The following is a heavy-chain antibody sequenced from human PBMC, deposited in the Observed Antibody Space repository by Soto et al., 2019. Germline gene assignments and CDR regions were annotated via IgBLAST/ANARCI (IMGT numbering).Heavy chain of an antibody. V-gene: IGHV3-74*01. D-gene: IGHD3-10*01. CDR1: GFTFISYW. J-gene: IGHJ5*02. CDR3: ARDKEEAYYGSGSYPLPFDP. CDR2: INSDGSST. Sequence: GGSLRLSCASSGFTFISYWMHWVRQAPGKGLVWVSRINSDGSSTSYADSVKGRFTISRDNAKNTLYLQMNSLRAEDTAVYYCARDKEEAYYGSGSYPLPFDPWGQGTLVTVSS.